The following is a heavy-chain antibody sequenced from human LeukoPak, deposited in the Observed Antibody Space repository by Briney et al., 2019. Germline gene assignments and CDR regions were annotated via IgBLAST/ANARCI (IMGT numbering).Heavy chain of an antibody. CDR1: GGSISSYY. D-gene: IGHD3-22*01. V-gene: IGHV4-4*07. CDR3: ARGGYYYDSSGYINWFDP. CDR2: IYTSGSA. J-gene: IGHJ5*02. Sequence: SETLSLTCTVSGGSISSYYWSWIRQPAGKGLEWIGRIYTSGSANYNPSLKSRVTMSVDTSKNQFSLKLSSVTAADTAVYYCARGGYYYDSSGYINWFDPWGQGTLVTVSS.